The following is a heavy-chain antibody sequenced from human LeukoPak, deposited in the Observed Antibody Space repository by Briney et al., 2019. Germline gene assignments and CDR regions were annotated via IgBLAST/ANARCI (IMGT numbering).Heavy chain of an antibody. Sequence: PSQTLSLTCTVAGDSISSGDYYWPWLRQQPGKGLEWIGCIYYSGSTYYTLSLKCRVIISADTSKNHFSLKLSSVTAADTAVYYCARVRKATIAPFFDYWGQGSPLTVAS. D-gene: IGHD6-13*01. CDR2: IYYSGST. CDR1: GDSISSGDYY. V-gene: IGHV4-31*03. CDR3: ARVRKATIAPFFDY. J-gene: IGHJ4*02.